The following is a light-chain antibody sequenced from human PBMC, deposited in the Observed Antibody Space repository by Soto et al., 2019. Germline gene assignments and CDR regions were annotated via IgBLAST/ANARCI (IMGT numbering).Light chain of an antibody. V-gene: IGKV1-39*01. CDR3: QQSYSTFIFT. CDR2: AAS. Sequence: DIQMTQSPSSLSVSVGDRVTITCRASQSISSYLNWYQQKPGKAPKLLIYAASSLQSGVPSRFSGSGSGTDFTLNISSLQPEDFATYYCQQSYSTFIFTFGPGTKVDIK. CDR1: QSISSY. J-gene: IGKJ3*01.